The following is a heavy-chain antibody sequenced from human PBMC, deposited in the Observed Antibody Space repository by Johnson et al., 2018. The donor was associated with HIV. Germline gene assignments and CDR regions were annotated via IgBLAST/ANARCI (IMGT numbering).Heavy chain of an antibody. CDR2: ISYDGSNK. D-gene: IGHD6-19*01. CDR1: GFTFSSYA. V-gene: IGHV3-30*04. Sequence: QMQLVESGGGLVQPGGSLRLSCAASGFTFSSYAMHWVRQAPGKGLEWVAVISYDGSNKYYADSVKGRFTISRDNSKNTLYLQMNSLRAEDTAVYYCARGIAVSNWVDIWGQGTMVTVSS. CDR3: ARGIAVSNWVDI. J-gene: IGHJ3*02.